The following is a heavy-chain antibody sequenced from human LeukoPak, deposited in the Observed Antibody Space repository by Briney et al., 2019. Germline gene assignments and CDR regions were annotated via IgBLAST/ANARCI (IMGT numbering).Heavy chain of an antibody. CDR3: AKTSLADIDY. Sequence: GGSVRLSCAASGFSFSKYAMSWVRQAPGKGLEWVSAISGSGGSTYYANSVKGRFTISRDNSKNTLYLQMNSLRAEDTAIYYCAKTSLADIDYWGQGTLVTVSS. D-gene: IGHD6-19*01. CDR2: ISGSGGST. V-gene: IGHV3-23*01. J-gene: IGHJ4*02. CDR1: GFSFSKYA.